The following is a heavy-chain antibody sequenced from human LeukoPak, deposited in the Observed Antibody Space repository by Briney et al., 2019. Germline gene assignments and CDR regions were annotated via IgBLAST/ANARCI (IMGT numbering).Heavy chain of an antibody. D-gene: IGHD2-8*02. Sequence: ASVKVSCKASGYTFTGYYMHWVRQAPGQGLEWMGIINPSGGSTSYAQKFQGRVTMTRDTSTSTVYMELSRLRSDDTAVYYCASGTAYYFDYWGQGTLVTVSS. J-gene: IGHJ4*02. CDR1: GYTFTGYY. CDR2: INPSGGST. CDR3: ASGTAYYFDY. V-gene: IGHV1-46*01.